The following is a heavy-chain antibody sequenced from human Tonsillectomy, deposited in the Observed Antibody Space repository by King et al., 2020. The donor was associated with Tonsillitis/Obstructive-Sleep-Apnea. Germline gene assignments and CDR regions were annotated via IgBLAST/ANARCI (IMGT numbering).Heavy chain of an antibody. CDR3: AKILGYCSSTSCADY. CDR2: ISYDGSIK. CDR1: GFTFSSYG. D-gene: IGHD2-2*01. J-gene: IGHJ4*02. Sequence: VQLVESGGGVVQPGRSLRLSCAASGFTFSSYGMHWVRQAPGKGLEWVAVISYDGSIKYYADSVKGRFTSSRDNSKNTLYLQMNSLRAEDTAVYYCAKILGYCSSTSCADYWGQGTLVTVSS. V-gene: IGHV3-30*18.